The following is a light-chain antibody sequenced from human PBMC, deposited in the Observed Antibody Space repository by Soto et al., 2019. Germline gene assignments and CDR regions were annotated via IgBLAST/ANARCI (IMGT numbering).Light chain of an antibody. V-gene: IGLV2-14*03. J-gene: IGLJ1*01. CDR3: SSYTSSNTEV. CDR2: DAT. Sequence: QSALTQPASVSGSPGQSITISCTGTSSDVGGYNYVSWYQQHPGKAPKLMIYDATTRPSGVSDRFSGSKSGNTASLTISGLQAEDEADYYCSSYTSSNTEVLGTGTKVTVL. CDR1: SSDVGGYNY.